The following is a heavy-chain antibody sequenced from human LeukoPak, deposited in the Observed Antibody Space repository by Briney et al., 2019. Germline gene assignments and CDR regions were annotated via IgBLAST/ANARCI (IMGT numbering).Heavy chain of an antibody. D-gene: IGHD2-2*01. CDR1: GFTFSSYG. CDR3: ARGQLPGGS. V-gene: IGHV3-30*03. J-gene: IGHJ5*02. CDR2: ISYDGTNK. Sequence: PGRSLRLSCAASGFTFSSYGMHWVRQAPGKGLEWVAFISYDGTNKYYADSVRGRFTISRDNSKSTVYLQMNSLRAEDTAVYYCARGQLPGGSWGQGTLVTVSS.